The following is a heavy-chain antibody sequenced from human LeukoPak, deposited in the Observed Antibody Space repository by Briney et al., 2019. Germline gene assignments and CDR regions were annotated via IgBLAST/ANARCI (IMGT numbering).Heavy chain of an antibody. CDR3: AKDISGSWYTHFDY. Sequence: SLRLSCAASGFTFDDYAMHWVRQAPGKGLEWVSGISRNSGSIGYADSVKGRFTISRDNAKNSLYLQMNSLRAEDTALYYCAKDISGSWYTHFDYWGQGTLVTVSS. V-gene: IGHV3-9*01. D-gene: IGHD6-13*01. CDR1: GFTFDDYA. J-gene: IGHJ4*02. CDR2: ISRNSGSI.